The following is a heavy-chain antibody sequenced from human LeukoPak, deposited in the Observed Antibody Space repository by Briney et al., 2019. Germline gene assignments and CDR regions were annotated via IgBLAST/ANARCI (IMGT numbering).Heavy chain of an antibody. CDR2: IYHSGST. V-gene: IGHV4-30-2*01. Sequence: SETLSLTCAVSGGSISSGDYSWSWIRQPPGKGLEWIGYIYHSGSTYYNPSLKSRVTISVDRSKNQFSLKVSSVTAADTAVYYCARIAAAGLHFDYWGQGTLVTVSS. CDR1: GGSISSGDYS. J-gene: IGHJ4*02. CDR3: ARIAAAGLHFDY. D-gene: IGHD6-13*01.